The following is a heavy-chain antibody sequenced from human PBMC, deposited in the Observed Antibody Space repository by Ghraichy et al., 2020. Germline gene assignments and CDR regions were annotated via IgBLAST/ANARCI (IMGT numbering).Heavy chain of an antibody. CDR3: AKDVWHTAMVPIDY. D-gene: IGHD5-18*01. Sequence: GGSLRLSCAASGFTFSSYAMSWVRQAPGKGLEWVSAISGSGGRTYYADSVKGRFTISRDNSKNTLYLQMNSLRAEDTAVYYCAKDVWHTAMVPIDYWGQGTLVTVSS. V-gene: IGHV3-23*01. CDR1: GFTFSSYA. J-gene: IGHJ4*02. CDR2: ISGSGGRT.